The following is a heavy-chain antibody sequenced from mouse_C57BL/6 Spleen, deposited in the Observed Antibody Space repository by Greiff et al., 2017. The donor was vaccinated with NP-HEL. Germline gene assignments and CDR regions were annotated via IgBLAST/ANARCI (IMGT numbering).Heavy chain of an antibody. CDR3: ASKKGYDYDGDWYFDF. D-gene: IGHD2-4*01. V-gene: IGHV1-52*01. Sequence: QVQLQQPGAELVRPGSSVKLSCKASGYTFTSYWMHWVKQRPIQGLEWIGNIDPSDSETHYNQKFKDKATLTVDKSSSTAYMQLSSLTSEDSAVYYCASKKGYDYDGDWYFDFWGTGTTVTVSS. J-gene: IGHJ1*03. CDR1: GYTFTSYW. CDR2: IDPSDSET.